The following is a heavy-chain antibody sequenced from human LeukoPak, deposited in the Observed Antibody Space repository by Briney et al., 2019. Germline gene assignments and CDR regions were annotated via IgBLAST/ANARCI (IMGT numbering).Heavy chain of an antibody. J-gene: IGHJ3*02. D-gene: IGHD3-16*01. Sequence: GGSLRLSCAASGFTFSSYWMSWVRQAPGKGLEWVANIKKDGSEKYYVDSVKGRFTISRDNAKTSLYLQMNSLRAEDTAMYFCATWGLHFDIWGQGTMVTVAS. V-gene: IGHV3-7*03. CDR3: ATWGLHFDI. CDR1: GFTFSSYW. CDR2: IKKDGSEK.